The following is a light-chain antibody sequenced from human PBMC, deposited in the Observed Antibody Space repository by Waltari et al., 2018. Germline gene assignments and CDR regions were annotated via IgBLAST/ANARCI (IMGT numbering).Light chain of an antibody. V-gene: IGKV1-5*03. J-gene: IGKJ1*01. CDR1: QSISTW. CDR3: QQYSSFPRT. CDR2: KAS. Sequence: DIQMTQSPSTLSASVGDIVTLTCRASQSISTWLAWYQQKPGRAPKLLIYKASSLESGVPSRFSGSGSGTEFTLTINSLQPDDFATYYCQQYSSFPRTFGQGTKVEIK.